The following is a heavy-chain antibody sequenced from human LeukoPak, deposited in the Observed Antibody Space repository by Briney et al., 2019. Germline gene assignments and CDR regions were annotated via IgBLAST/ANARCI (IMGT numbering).Heavy chain of an antibody. Sequence: GGSLRLSCAASGFTFSSYSMNWVRQAPGKGLEWVSSISSSSSYIYYADSVKGRFTISRDNAKNSLYLQMNSLRAEDTAVYYCARDLSGGYNSRSFDYWGQGTLVTVSS. D-gene: IGHD5-24*01. V-gene: IGHV3-21*01. CDR3: ARDLSGGYNSRSFDY. CDR2: ISSSSSYI. J-gene: IGHJ4*02. CDR1: GFTFSSYS.